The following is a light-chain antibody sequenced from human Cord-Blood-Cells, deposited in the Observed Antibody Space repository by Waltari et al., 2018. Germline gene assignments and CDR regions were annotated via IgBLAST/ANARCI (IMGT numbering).Light chain of an antibody. Sequence: SSELTQDPAVSVALGQTVRITCQGDSLRSYYASWYQQKPGQAPLLVIYGKNNPPSGIPDRFFGSSTGNTASLTITGAQAEDEADYYCNSRDSSGNHLVFGGGTKLTVL. CDR1: SLRSYY. CDR3: NSRDSSGNHLV. CDR2: GKN. V-gene: IGLV3-19*01. J-gene: IGLJ3*02.